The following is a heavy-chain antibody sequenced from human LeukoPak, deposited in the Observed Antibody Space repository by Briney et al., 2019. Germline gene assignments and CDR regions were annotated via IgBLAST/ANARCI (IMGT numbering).Heavy chain of an antibody. V-gene: IGHV3-7*05. CDR3: ARGGDYFDY. CDR2: IKQDGSEK. CDR1: GFTFSRYW. D-gene: IGHD4-17*01. J-gene: IGHJ4*02. Sequence: GGSLRLSCAASGFTFSRYWMSWVRQAPGKGLEWVAKIKQDGSEKNYVDSVKGRFTISRDNAKNSLYLQMSSLRAEDTAVYHCARGGDYFDYWGQGTLVTVSS.